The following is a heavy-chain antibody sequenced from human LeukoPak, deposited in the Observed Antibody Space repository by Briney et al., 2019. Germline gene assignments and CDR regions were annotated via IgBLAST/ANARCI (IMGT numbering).Heavy chain of an antibody. D-gene: IGHD4-17*01. J-gene: IGHJ4*02. Sequence: GGSLRLSCAASGFTFSSYSMNWVRQAPGKGLEWVSYISSSSSTIYYADSVKGRFTISRDNAKNPLYLQMNSLRAEDTAVYYCARDPLSSYGDYEGAHFDYWGQGTLVTVSS. V-gene: IGHV3-48*01. CDR2: ISSSSSTI. CDR3: ARDPLSSYGDYEGAHFDY. CDR1: GFTFSSYS.